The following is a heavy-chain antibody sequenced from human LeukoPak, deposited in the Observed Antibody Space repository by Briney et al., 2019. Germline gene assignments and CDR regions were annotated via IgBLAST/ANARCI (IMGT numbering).Heavy chain of an antibody. CDR1: GYTFTNFA. Sequence: GASVKVSCKASGYTFTNFAIHWVRQAPGQGLGWMGWINAGNGNTTYSQRLQDRVTITRDTSASTAYMEVRSLRSEDTAVYFCARDFIAVGGSNLFLMVWGQGTLVTVSS. CDR3: ARDFIAVGGSNLFLMV. V-gene: IGHV1-3*01. D-gene: IGHD6-13*01. CDR2: INAGNGNT. J-gene: IGHJ4*02.